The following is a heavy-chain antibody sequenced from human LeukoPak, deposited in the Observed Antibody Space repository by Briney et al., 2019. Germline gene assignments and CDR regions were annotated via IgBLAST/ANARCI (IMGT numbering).Heavy chain of an antibody. V-gene: IGHV3-23*01. CDR1: GFAFSSYA. Sequence: GGSLRLSCAASGFAFSSYAMSWVRQAPGKGLEWVSAISGSGGSTYYADSVKGRFTISRDNSKNTLYLQMNSLRAEDTAVYYCAKLGYRSSTSCYWRGTYYFDCWGQGTLVTASS. CDR2: ISGSGGST. J-gene: IGHJ4*02. D-gene: IGHD2-2*01. CDR3: AKLGYRSSTSCYWRGTYYFDC.